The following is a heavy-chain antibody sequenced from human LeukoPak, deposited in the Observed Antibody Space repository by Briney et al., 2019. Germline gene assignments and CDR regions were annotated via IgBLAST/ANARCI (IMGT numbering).Heavy chain of an antibody. D-gene: IGHD6-13*01. J-gene: IGHJ4*02. CDR1: GFIFSSYG. CDR3: AKDPRRYSRTGGYFDY. V-gene: IGHV3-30*02. Sequence: GGSLRLSCAASGFIFSSYGMHWVRQAPGKGLEWVAFIRYDGSKKYYADSVKGRFTISRDNSKNTLYLQMNGLRAEDTAVYYCAKDPRRYSRTGGYFDYWGQGTLVTVSS. CDR2: IRYDGSKK.